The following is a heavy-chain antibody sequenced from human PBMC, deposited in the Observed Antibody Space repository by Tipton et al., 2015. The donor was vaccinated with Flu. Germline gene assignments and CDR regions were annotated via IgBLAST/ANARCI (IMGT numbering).Heavy chain of an antibody. D-gene: IGHD3-10*02. V-gene: IGHV4-59*08. J-gene: IGHJ4*02. Sequence: TLSLTCTVSGGAVSSYFWTWIRQPPGKQLEWIGYIYYGGTTNYNPSLKSRLTISVDTSKNQFSLRLSSVTAADTAVYYCARHTGDSVRGVIDYWGQGTLVTVSS. CDR1: GGAVSSYF. CDR2: IYYGGTT. CDR3: ARHTGDSVRGVIDY.